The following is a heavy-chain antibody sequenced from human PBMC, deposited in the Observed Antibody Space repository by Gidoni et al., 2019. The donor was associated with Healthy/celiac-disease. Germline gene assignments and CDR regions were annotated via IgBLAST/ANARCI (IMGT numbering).Heavy chain of an antibody. V-gene: IGHV4-59*01. CDR3: AREGGTPNWFDP. D-gene: IGHD2-15*01. J-gene: IGHJ5*02. CDR2: IYYSGST. CDR1: GGSISSYY. Sequence: QVQLQESGPGLVKPSETLSLTCTVSGGSISSYYWSWIRQPPGKGLEWIGYIYYSGSTNYNPSLKSRVTISVDTSKNQFSLKLSSVTAADTAVYYCAREGGTPNWFDPWGQGTLVTVSS.